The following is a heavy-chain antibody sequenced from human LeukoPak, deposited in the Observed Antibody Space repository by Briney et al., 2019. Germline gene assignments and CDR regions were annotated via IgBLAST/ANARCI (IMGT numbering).Heavy chain of an antibody. V-gene: IGHV1-69*13. CDR3: ARDPIFGVAPDYYYYYMDV. CDR1: GGTFSSYA. Sequence: SVKVSCKASGGTFSSYAISWVRQAPGQGLEWMGGIIPIFGTANYAQKFQGRVTITADESTSTAYMELSSLRSEDTAVYYCARDPIFGVAPDYYYYYMDVWGKGTTVTVSS. J-gene: IGHJ6*03. CDR2: IIPIFGTA. D-gene: IGHD3-3*01.